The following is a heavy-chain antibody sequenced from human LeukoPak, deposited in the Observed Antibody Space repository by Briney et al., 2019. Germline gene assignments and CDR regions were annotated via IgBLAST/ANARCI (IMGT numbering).Heavy chain of an antibody. V-gene: IGHV3-48*01. J-gene: IGHJ4*02. CDR2: ISSSSSTI. Sequence: GVLRLSCAASGFTFSSYSMNWVRQAPGKGLEWVSYISSSSSTIYYADSVKGRFTISRDNAKNSLYLQMNSLRAEDTAVYYCARGPYSNNFDYWGQGTLVTVSS. D-gene: IGHD4-11*01. CDR1: GFTFSSYS. CDR3: ARGPYSNNFDY.